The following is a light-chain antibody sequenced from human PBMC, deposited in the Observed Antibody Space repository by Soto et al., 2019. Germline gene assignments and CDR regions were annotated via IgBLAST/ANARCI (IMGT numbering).Light chain of an antibody. CDR2: DTS. CDR1: QSVSNK. V-gene: IGKV3-20*01. Sequence: EIVMTQSAATLSVSPGERATLSCRASQSVSNKLAWYQHKPGQAPRVLIYDTSTRAAGIPDRFSGSGSGTDFTLTISRLEPEDFAVYYCQQYGSSPWTFGQGTKVDIK. J-gene: IGKJ1*01. CDR3: QQYGSSPWT.